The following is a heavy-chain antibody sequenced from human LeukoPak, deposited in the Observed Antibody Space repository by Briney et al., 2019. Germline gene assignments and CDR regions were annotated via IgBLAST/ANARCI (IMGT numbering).Heavy chain of an antibody. CDR1: GDSVSSPTYF. Sequence: SETLSLTCTVSGDSVSSPTYFWGWIRHPPGKGLEWIGSIFYYGTSYYNPSLKSRVTISVDTSTNQFSLKLNSVTVADTAVYYCARIGQSVHYYMDVWGNGTTVDVSS. D-gene: IGHD3/OR15-3a*01. J-gene: IGHJ6*03. V-gene: IGHV4-39*01. CDR2: IFYYGTS. CDR3: ARIGQSVHYYMDV.